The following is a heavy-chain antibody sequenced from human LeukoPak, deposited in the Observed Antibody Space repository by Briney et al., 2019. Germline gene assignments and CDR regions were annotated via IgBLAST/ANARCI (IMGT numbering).Heavy chain of an antibody. Sequence: GGSLRLSCAASGFTFSSYAMSWVRQAPGKGLEWVSAISGSGGSTYYADSVKGRFTISRDNSKNTLYLQMNSLRAEDTAVHYCAVSRPTECCSGGSCYSAFDWFDPWGQGTLVTVSS. CDR1: GFTFSSYA. D-gene: IGHD2-15*01. CDR2: ISGSGGST. CDR3: AVSRPTECCSGGSCYSAFDWFDP. J-gene: IGHJ5*02. V-gene: IGHV3-23*01.